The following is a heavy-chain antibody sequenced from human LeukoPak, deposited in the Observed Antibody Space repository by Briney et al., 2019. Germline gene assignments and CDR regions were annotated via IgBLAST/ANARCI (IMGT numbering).Heavy chain of an antibody. CDR2: ISRSGSSV. Sequence: SGRSLRLSCAASGFTFSSYNINWVRQAPGKGLEWVSYISRSGSSVCYADSVKGRFTISRDSAKNSVYLQMNSLSDEDTAVYRCASDFGDHGEFFDCWGQGTLVTVSS. V-gene: IGHV3-48*02. J-gene: IGHJ4*02. CDR1: GFTFSSYN. D-gene: IGHD3-10*01. CDR3: ASDFGDHGEFFDC.